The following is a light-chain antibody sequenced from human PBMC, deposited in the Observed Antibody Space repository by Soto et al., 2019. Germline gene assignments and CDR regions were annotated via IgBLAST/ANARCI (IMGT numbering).Light chain of an antibody. V-gene: IGKV3-15*01. CDR1: QSVSSS. CDR3: QHFHNWPPWT. Sequence: EVVMTQSPDTLSVSPGERATLSCRASQSVSSSLAWYQQKPGQAARLLIYGASTRAPGVPARFSGSGSGTEFTLTISSLQSEDVAVYYCQHFHNWPPWTFGQGTRVEIK. J-gene: IGKJ1*01. CDR2: GAS.